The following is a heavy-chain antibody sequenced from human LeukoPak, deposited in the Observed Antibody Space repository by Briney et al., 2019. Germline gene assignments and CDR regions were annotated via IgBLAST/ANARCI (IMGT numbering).Heavy chain of an antibody. CDR1: GFTFSSSA. CDR3: ASPTSDYYASPFDY. J-gene: IGHJ4*02. V-gene: IGHV3-53*01. D-gene: IGHD3-22*01. CDR2: IYSGGST. Sequence: GGSLRLSCTASGFTFSSSAMSWVRQAPGKGLEWVSVIYSGGSTYYADSVKGRFTISRDNSRTTLYLQMNSLRAEDTAVYYCASPTSDYYASPFDYWGQGTLVTVSS.